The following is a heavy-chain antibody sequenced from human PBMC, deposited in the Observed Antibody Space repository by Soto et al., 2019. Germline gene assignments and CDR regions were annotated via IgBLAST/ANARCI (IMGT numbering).Heavy chain of an antibody. D-gene: IGHD1-26*01. CDR2: IYHSVST. V-gene: IGHV4-4*02. J-gene: IGHJ6*02. CDR3: SRVSGSYYYGMDG. CDR1: GGSISSSNW. Sequence: QVQLQESGPGLVKPSGNLSLTCAVSGGSISSSNWWSWVRQPPGKGLEWIGEIYHSVSTNYNPSRNSRVTISVDKSKNQFSLKLSSVTAADTAVYYCSRVSGSYYYGMDGWGQGITVTVSS.